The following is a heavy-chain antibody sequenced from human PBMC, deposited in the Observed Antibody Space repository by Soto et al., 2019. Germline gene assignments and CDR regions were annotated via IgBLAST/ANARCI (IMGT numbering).Heavy chain of an antibody. CDR2: MNPNSGNT. D-gene: IGHD3-3*01. J-gene: IGHJ6*02. V-gene: IGHV1-8*01. Sequence: ASVKVSCKASGYTFTSYDINWVRQATGQGLGWMGWMNPNSGNTGYAQKFQGRVTVTRNTSISTAYMELSSLRSEDTAVYYCARATPGSGPFWSGYYSMYYYYGMDVWGQGTTVTVSS. CDR1: GYTFTSYD. CDR3: ARATPGSGPFWSGYYSMYYYYGMDV.